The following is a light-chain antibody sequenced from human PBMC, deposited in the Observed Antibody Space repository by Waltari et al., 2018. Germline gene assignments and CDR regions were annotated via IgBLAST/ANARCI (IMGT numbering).Light chain of an antibody. CDR1: QSISSN. V-gene: IGKV3-15*01. CDR2: GAY. CDR3: QHYDGWPPSYT. Sequence: DIVMTQSPATLSVSPGARVTLPCRASQSISSNLAWYQQGPGQAPKLLIYGAYNRATGIPARFSGSGSGTEFTLTISSLQSGDFAVYFCQHYDGWPPSYTFGQGTKLEIK. J-gene: IGKJ2*01.